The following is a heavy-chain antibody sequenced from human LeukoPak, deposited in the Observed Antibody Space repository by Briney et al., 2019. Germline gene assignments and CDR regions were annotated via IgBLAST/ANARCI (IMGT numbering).Heavy chain of an antibody. D-gene: IGHD2-15*01. J-gene: IGHJ6*02. CDR1: GYTFTNYG. Sequence: ASVKVSCKASGYTFTNYGISWVRQAPGQGLQWMGWISAYSGNTNYAQKLQSRVIMTTDTSTSTAYMELRSLRSDDTAVYYCARQRYCSGGSCDNYYYYYGMDVWGQGTTVTVSS. V-gene: IGHV1-18*01. CDR2: ISAYSGNT. CDR3: ARQRYCSGGSCDNYYYYYGMDV.